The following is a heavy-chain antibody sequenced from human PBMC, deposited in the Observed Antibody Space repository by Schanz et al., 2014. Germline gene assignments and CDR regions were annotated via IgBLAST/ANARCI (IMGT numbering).Heavy chain of an antibody. Sequence: QVQLMQSGAEVKKPGASVKVSCKASGYTFTSYGISWVRQAPGQGLEWMGWISAYNGNTKYPQKFQGRVTMTTDTSTSTVYMELRSLRSDDTAVYYCAKAEYDILTDSYSRLDPWGQGTLVTDSS. J-gene: IGHJ5*02. CDR2: ISAYNGNT. CDR3: AKAEYDILTDSYSRLDP. D-gene: IGHD3-9*01. V-gene: IGHV1-18*01. CDR1: GYTFTSYG.